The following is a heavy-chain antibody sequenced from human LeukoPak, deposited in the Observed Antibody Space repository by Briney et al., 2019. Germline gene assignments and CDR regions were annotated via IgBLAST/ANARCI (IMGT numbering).Heavy chain of an antibody. CDR2: IKSKTDGGTT. CDR1: RFTFSNAW. J-gene: IGHJ4*02. CDR3: TTKVTVTTGFDY. V-gene: IGHV3-15*01. Sequence: GGSLRLSCAASRFTFSNAWMSWVRQAPGKGLEWVGRIKSKTDGGTTDYVSPVKGRFTISRDYSKNTLYLQMNSLKTEDTAVYYCTTKVTVTTGFDYWGQGTLVTVSS. D-gene: IGHD4-17*01.